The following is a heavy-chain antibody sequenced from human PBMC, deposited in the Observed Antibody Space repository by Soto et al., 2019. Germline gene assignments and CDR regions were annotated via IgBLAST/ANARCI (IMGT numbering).Heavy chain of an antibody. CDR2: ISYDGSNK. CDR1: GFTFSSFG. Sequence: QVQLVESGGDVVQPGRSLRLSCAASGFTFSSFGMHWVRQAPGKGLEWVAVISYDGSNKYYADSVKGRFTISRDNSKNTLDLQVNNRRAEDTAVFYCARDQEWLAPFYYVGMDVWGQGTTVTVSS. J-gene: IGHJ6*02. V-gene: IGHV3-30*03. CDR3: ARDQEWLAPFYYVGMDV. D-gene: IGHD6-19*01.